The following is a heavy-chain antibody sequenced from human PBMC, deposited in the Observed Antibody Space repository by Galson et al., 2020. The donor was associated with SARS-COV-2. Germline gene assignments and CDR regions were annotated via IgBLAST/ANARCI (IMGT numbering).Heavy chain of an antibody. D-gene: IGHD6-25*01. Sequence: SQASETLSLSCAVYGESFSVYYWSWIRQSPGKGLEWIGEIDHSGSTNYNPSLKSRVIISVDTSKNEFSLNLRSVNAEDTAVYYCTGDLAEASDHWGQGTLVTVSS. CDR2: IDHSGST. CDR3: TGDLAEASDH. J-gene: IGHJ4*02. V-gene: IGHV4-34*01. CDR1: GESFSVYY.